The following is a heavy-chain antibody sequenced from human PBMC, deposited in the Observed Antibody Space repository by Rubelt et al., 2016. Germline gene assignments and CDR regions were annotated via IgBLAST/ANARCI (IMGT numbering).Heavy chain of an antibody. D-gene: IGHD6-19*01. CDR1: GYTFTSHY. Sequence: QVQLVQSGAEVKKPGASVKVSCKASGYTFTSHYMHWVRQAPGQGLEWMGIITPRGGSTSYDEKCQGRGTMTRDTSTSTVYMELSSLRSEDTAVYYCASLQYSSGWYSDYWGQGTLVTVSS. V-gene: IGHV1-46*01. CDR3: ASLQYSSGWYSDY. J-gene: IGHJ4*02. CDR2: ITPRGGST.